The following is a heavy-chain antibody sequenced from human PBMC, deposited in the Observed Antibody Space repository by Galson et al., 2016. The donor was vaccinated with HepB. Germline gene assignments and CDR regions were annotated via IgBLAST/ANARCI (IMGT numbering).Heavy chain of an antibody. J-gene: IGHJ4*02. Sequence: SLRLSCAASGFTFRLYWMSWVRQAPGKGLEWVANIKQDGSEKYYVDSVKGRFTISRDNAKNSLYLQMSSLRAEDTAVYYCVRDPGEWYFFDHWGQGTLVTAAS. D-gene: IGHD2-8*01. CDR3: VRDPGEWYFFDH. V-gene: IGHV3-7*01. CDR2: IKQDGSEK. CDR1: GFTFRLYW.